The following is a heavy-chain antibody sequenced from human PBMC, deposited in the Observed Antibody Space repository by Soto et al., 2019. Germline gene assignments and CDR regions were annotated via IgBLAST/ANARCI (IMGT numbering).Heavy chain of an antibody. V-gene: IGHV4-31*03. CDR3: ARVPLADYYGSGSPFSDYYGMDV. D-gene: IGHD3-10*01. J-gene: IGHJ6*02. CDR2: IYYSGST. Sequence: QVQLQESGPGLVKPSQTLSLTCTVSGGSISSGGYYWSWIRQHPGKVLEWIGYIYYSGSTYYNPSLKSRVTISVDTSKNQFSLKLSSVTAADTAVYYCARVPLADYYGSGSPFSDYYGMDVWGQGTTVTVSS. CDR1: GGSISSGGYY.